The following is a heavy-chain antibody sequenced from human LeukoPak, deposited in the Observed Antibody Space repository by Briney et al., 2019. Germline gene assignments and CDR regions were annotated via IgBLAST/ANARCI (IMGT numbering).Heavy chain of an antibody. Sequence: GASVKVSCKASGYTFTGYYMHWVRQAPGQGLEWMGRINPNSGGTNYARKFQGRVTMTRDTSISTAYMELSRLRSDDTAVYYCARGPAATPFDYWGQGTLVTVSS. CDR3: ARGPAATPFDY. V-gene: IGHV1-2*06. D-gene: IGHD2-15*01. CDR1: GYTFTGYY. CDR2: INPNSGGT. J-gene: IGHJ4*02.